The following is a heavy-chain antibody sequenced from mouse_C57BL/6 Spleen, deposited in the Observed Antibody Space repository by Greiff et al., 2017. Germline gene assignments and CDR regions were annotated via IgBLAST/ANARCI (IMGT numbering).Heavy chain of an antibody. J-gene: IGHJ2*01. CDR1: GYAFTNYL. D-gene: IGHD1-1*01. CDR2: INPGSGGT. Sequence: QVQLQQSGAELVRPGTSVKVSCKASGYAFTNYLIEWVKQRPGQGLEWIGVINPGSGGTNYNEKFKGKATLTADKSSSTAYMQLSSLTSEDSAVYFCARSAWSSYDDWGQGTTLTVSS. CDR3: ARSAWSSYDD. V-gene: IGHV1-54*01.